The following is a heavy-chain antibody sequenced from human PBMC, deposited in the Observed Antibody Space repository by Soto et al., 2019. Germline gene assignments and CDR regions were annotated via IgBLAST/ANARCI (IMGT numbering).Heavy chain of an antibody. V-gene: IGHV1-18*01. CDR3: CSSQVPTSFDY. Sequence: QVQLLQSGAEVMKPGASVKVSCKASGYTFTNFGISWVRQAPGQGLEWMGWINTYNGKTNYAQKLQGRATLTTDTSTSTAYMELSSLTSDDTAIYYCCSSQVPTSFDYWGQGALVTVSS. D-gene: IGHD2-15*01. CDR2: INTYNGKT. CDR1: GYTFTNFG. J-gene: IGHJ4*02.